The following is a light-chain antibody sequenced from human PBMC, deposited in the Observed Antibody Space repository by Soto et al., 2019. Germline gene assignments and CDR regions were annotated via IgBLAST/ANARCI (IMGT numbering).Light chain of an antibody. Sequence: QSVLTQPPSLSAAPGQKVTISCSGANSNIGDNYVSWYQHLPGTTPKLLIYDNNKRPSGIPDRFSGSKSGTSATLGITGLQTGDEADYYCGTWDSTLSAGVFGGGPKVTVL. CDR3: GTWDSTLSAGV. V-gene: IGLV1-51*01. J-gene: IGLJ2*01. CDR2: DNN. CDR1: NSNIGDNY.